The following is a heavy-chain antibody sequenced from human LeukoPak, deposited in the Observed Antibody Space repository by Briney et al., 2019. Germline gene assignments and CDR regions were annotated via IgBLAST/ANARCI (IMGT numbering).Heavy chain of an antibody. CDR3: AKVSRGYSRSGTQYYYGMDV. CDR1: GFTFSTYA. CDR2: DFGNGIT. Sequence: GGSLSLSCAASGFTFSTYAMTWVRPAPGKGVEWVSDDFGNGITYYADSIKGRFTSSRDNSKNTLFLEMNSLRAEDTAVYYCAKVSRGYSRSGTQYYYGMDVWGQGTTVTVSS. D-gene: IGHD1-26*01. J-gene: IGHJ6*02. V-gene: IGHV3-23*01.